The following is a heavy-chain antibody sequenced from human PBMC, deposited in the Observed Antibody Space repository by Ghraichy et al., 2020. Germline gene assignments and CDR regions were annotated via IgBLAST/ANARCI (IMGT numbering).Heavy chain of an antibody. Sequence: GESLNISCAVSGFTFSSYAMSWVRQAPGKGLEWVSAIRGSGGSSNYADSVKGRFTISRDNSKNTLYLQMNSLRAEDTAIYYCAKYQGYSLDYWGQGTLVTVSS. V-gene: IGHV3-23*01. CDR2: IRGSGGSS. CDR3: AKYQGYSLDY. J-gene: IGHJ4*02. D-gene: IGHD5-18*01. CDR1: GFTFSSYA.